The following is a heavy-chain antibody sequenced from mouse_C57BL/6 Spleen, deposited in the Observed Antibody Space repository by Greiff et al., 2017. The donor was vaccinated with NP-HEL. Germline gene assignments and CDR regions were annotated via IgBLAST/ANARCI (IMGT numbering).Heavy chain of an antibody. V-gene: IGHV1-54*01. CDR2: INPGSGGT. J-gene: IGHJ2*01. Sequence: VQLKQSGAELVRPGTSVKVSCKASGYAFTNYLIEWVKQRPGQGLEWIGVINPGSGGTNYNEKFKGKATLTADKSSSTAYMQLSSLTSEDSAVYFCARSTTEDYWGQGTTLTVSS. D-gene: IGHD1-1*01. CDR1: GYAFTNYL. CDR3: ARSTTEDY.